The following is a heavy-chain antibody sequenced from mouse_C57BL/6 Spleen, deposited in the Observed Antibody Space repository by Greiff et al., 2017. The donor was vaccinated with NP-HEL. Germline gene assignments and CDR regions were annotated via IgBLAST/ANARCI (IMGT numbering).Heavy chain of an antibody. J-gene: IGHJ4*01. D-gene: IGHD2-4*01. CDR1: GYTFTSYW. V-gene: IGHV1-52*01. CDR2: IDPSDSET. CDR3: ARYAIMTRYYAMDY. Sequence: VQLQQSGAELVRPGSSVKLSCKASGYTFTSYWMHWVKQRPIQGLEWIGNIDPSDSETHYNQKFKDKATLTVDKSSSTAYMQLSSLTSEDSAVYYCARYAIMTRYYAMDYWGQGTSVTVSS.